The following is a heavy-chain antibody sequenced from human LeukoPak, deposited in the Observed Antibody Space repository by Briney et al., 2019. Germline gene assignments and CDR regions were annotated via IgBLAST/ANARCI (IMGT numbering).Heavy chain of an antibody. Sequence: PSETLSLTCAVSGGSISSGSYYWSWIRQPAGEGLEWIGRIYTSGSTDYNPSLKSRVTISVDTSMNHFSLHLSSVTAADTAVYYCARGYGDYVPPDYWGQGTLVTVSS. CDR2: IYTSGST. V-gene: IGHV4-61*02. J-gene: IGHJ4*02. CDR1: GGSISSGSYY. D-gene: IGHD4-17*01. CDR3: ARGYGDYVPPDY.